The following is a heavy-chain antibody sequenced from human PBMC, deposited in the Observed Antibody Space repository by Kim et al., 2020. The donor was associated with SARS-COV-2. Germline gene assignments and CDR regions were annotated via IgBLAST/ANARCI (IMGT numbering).Heavy chain of an antibody. CDR1: GYTFTGYY. D-gene: IGHD1-20*01. Sequence: ASVKVSCKASGYTFTGYYMHWVRQAPGQGLEWMGWINPNSGGTNYAQKFQGRVTMTRDTSISTAYMELSRLRSDDTAVYYCANQYNWNNWFDPWGQGTLVTVSS. V-gene: IGHV1-2*02. CDR3: ANQYNWNNWFDP. J-gene: IGHJ5*02. CDR2: INPNSGGT.